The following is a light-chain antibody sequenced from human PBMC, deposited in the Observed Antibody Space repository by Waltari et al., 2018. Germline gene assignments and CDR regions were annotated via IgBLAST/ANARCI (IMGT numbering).Light chain of an antibody. Sequence: YQQHPGKAPKRIINDVSSRPSGVSNRFSGSKSGNTASLTISGLQAEDEADYYCSSYTSSSTYVVFGGGTKLTVL. J-gene: IGLJ2*01. V-gene: IGLV2-14*04. CDR2: DVS. CDR3: SSYTSSSTYVV.